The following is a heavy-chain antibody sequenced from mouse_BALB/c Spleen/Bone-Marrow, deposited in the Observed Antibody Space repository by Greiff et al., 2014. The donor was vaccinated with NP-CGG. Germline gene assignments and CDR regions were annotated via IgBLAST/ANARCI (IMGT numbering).Heavy chain of an antibody. CDR2: INSNGGST. J-gene: IGHJ4*01. Sequence: EVHLVESGGGLVQPGGSLKLSCAASGFTFSSYGMSWVCQTPDKRLELVATINSNGGSTYYPDSVKGRFTISRDNAKNTLYLQMSSLKSEDTAMYYCARDGYYVFYAMDYWGQGTSVTVSS. V-gene: IGHV5-6-3*01. CDR3: ARDGYYVFYAMDY. CDR1: GFTFSSYG. D-gene: IGHD2-3*01.